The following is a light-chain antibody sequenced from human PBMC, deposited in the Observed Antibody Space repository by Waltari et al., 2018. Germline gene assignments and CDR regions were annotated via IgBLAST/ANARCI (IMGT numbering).Light chain of an antibody. Sequence: DVGRAQAPLSLPVTTGQPAYISCRSNQSLVHSDGKTYWNWLQQKPGQPPRRLIYQVSNRDSGVLDRLSGSGAATDFTPIISSVEAEDVGVYYCVQGTNVPLTSGGGTKVAIK. CDR3: VQGTNVPLT. CDR1: QSLVHSDGKTY. V-gene: IGKV2-30*02. CDR2: QVS. J-gene: IGKJ4*01.